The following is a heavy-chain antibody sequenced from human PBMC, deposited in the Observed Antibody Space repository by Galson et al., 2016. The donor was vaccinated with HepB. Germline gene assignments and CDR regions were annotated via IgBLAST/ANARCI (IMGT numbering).Heavy chain of an antibody. V-gene: IGHV3-30*04. D-gene: IGHD6-13*01. Sequence: SLRLSCAASGFTFSRYAMHWVRQAPGKGLEWVAVISYDGTNKYYADSVKGRFTISRDNSKNTLYLHMNSLRPEDTAVYYCARSTSIAAAATFYYYGMDVWGQGTTVTVSS. CDR2: ISYDGTNK. CDR1: GFTFSRYA. J-gene: IGHJ6*02. CDR3: ARSTSIAAAATFYYYGMDV.